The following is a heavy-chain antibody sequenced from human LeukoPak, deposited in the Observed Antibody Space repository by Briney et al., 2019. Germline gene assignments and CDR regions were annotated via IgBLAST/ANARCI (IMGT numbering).Heavy chain of an antibody. CDR2: ISANTTHI. Sequence: GGSLRLSCAASGFSFSSYSMNWVRQAPGKGLEWVSSISANTTHIYGADSLKGRFTISRDDAKNSLYLQMNSLRAEDTAVYYCAKSPESNSPPWDYWGQGTLVTVSS. J-gene: IGHJ4*02. CDR1: GFSFSSYS. V-gene: IGHV3-21*04. CDR3: AKSPESNSPPWDY. D-gene: IGHD4-23*01.